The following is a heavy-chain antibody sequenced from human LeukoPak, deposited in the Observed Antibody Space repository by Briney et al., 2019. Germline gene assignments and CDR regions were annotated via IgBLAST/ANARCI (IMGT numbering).Heavy chain of an antibody. V-gene: IGHV1-69*13. CDR2: IIPIFGTA. CDR1: GGTFSSYA. CDR3: ARDVASVAGTSFDP. J-gene: IGHJ5*02. D-gene: IGHD6-19*01. Sequence: SVKVSCKASGGTFSSYAISWVRQAPGQGLEWMGGIIPIFGTANYAQKFQGRVTITADESTSTAYMELSSLRSEDTAVYYCARDVASVAGTSFDPWGQGTLVTVSS.